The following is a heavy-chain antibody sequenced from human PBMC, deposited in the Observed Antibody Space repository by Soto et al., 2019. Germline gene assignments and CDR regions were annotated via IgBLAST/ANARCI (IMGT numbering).Heavy chain of an antibody. Sequence: GGSLRLSCAASGFTFSSYDMHWVRQATGKGLEWVSAIGTAGDTYYPGSVKGRFTISRENAKNSLYLQMNSLRAEDTAVYYCARASGGYYFDYWGQGTLVTVSS. J-gene: IGHJ4*02. V-gene: IGHV3-13*01. CDR1: GFTFSSYD. CDR2: IGTAGDT. CDR3: ARASGGYYFDY. D-gene: IGHD3-3*01.